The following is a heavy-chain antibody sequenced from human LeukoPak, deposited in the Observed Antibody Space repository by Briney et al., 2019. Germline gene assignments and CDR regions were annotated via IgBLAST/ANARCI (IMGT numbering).Heavy chain of an antibody. CDR1: GFTFDGYA. CDR3: AKEGGGYSYGYSEFDP. CDR2: ISWNSGSI. J-gene: IGHJ5*02. V-gene: IGHV3-9*03. Sequence: PGGSLRLSCAASGFTFDGYAMHWVRQAPGKGLEWVSGISWNSGSIGYADSVKGRFTISRDNAKNSLYPQMNSLRAEDMALYYCAKEGGGYSYGYSEFDPWGQGTLVTVSS. D-gene: IGHD5-18*01.